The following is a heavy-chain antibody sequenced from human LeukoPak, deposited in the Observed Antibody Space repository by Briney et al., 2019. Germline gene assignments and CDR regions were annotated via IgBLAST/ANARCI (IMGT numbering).Heavy chain of an antibody. D-gene: IGHD1-26*01. CDR2: MNPNSGNT. Sequence: ASVKVSCKASGYTFTIYDINWVRQATGQGLEWMGWMNPNSGNTGYAQKFQGRVTMTRNTSISTAYMELSSLRSEDTAVYYCAIYPVGGSFRRGFDYWGQGTLVTVSS. CDR1: GYTFTIYD. V-gene: IGHV1-8*01. J-gene: IGHJ4*02. CDR3: AIYPVGGSFRRGFDY.